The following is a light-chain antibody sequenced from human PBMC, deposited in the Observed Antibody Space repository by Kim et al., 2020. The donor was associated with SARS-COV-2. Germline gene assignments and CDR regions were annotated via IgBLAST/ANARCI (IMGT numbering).Light chain of an antibody. J-gene: IGKJ1*01. Sequence: DIQMTQSPSSLSASVGDRITITCRASQDIANSLAWYQQKPGKVPTVLIYAASTLQSGVPSRFSGSGSGTEFTLTIGSLQTEDVATYYCQKYNSAPWTFGPGTKVEIK. V-gene: IGKV1-27*01. CDR2: AAS. CDR1: QDIANS. CDR3: QKYNSAPWT.